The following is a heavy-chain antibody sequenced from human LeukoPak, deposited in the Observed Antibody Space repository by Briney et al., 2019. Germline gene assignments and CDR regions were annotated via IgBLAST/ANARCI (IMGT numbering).Heavy chain of an antibody. J-gene: IGHJ4*02. CDR3: ARERAAPDRFDY. CDR1: GYTFTSYG. Sequence: ASVKVSYKASGYTFTSYGISWVRQAPGQGLEWMGWISAYNGNTNYAQKLQGRVTMTTDTSTSTAYMELRSLRSDDTAVYYCARERAAPDRFDYWGQGTLVTVSS. V-gene: IGHV1-18*01. CDR2: ISAYNGNT. D-gene: IGHD6-13*01.